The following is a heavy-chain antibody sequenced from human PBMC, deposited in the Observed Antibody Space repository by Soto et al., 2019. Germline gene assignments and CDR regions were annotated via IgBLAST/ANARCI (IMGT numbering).Heavy chain of an antibody. CDR3: ARRDSSSRYWFDT. J-gene: IGHJ5*02. Sequence: PSETLSLTSAVYGGSFGGYYWSWIRQPPGRGLEWIGEIDHTGSTNYNPSLKSRVTISIDKSNSQFSLKLNSVTAADTAVYYCARRDSSSRYWFDTWGQGTLVTVSS. CDR2: IDHTGST. V-gene: IGHV4-34*01. CDR1: GGSFGGYY. D-gene: IGHD6-13*01.